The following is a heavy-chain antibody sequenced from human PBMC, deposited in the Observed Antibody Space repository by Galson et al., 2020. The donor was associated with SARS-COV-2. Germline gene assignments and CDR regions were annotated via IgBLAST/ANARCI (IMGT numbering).Heavy chain of an antibody. Sequence: SATLSLTCAVYGGSFSGYYWSWIRQPPGKGLEWIGEINHSGSTNYNPSLKSRVTISVDTSKNQFSLKLSSVTAADTAVYYCARDEWNGFDPWGQGTLVTVSS. CDR3: ARDEWNGFDP. V-gene: IGHV4-34*01. J-gene: IGHJ5*02. CDR1: GGSFSGYY. CDR2: INHSGST. D-gene: IGHD3-3*01.